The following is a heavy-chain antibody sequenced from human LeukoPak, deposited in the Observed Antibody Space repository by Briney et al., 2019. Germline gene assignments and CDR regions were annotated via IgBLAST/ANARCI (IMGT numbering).Heavy chain of an antibody. Sequence: GGSLRLSCVASGFTFSSYAMHWVRQAPGKGLEWVAVISYDGSNKYYADSVKGRFTISRDNSKNTLYLQMNSLRAEDTAVYYCARVSYYYDSSGPYDYWGQGTLVTVSS. CDR3: ARVSYYYDSSGPYDY. J-gene: IGHJ4*02. V-gene: IGHV3-30-3*01. CDR1: GFTFSSYA. D-gene: IGHD3-22*01. CDR2: ISYDGSNK.